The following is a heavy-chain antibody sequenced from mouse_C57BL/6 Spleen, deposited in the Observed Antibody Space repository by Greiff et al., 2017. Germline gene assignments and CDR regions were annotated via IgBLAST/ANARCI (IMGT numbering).Heavy chain of an antibody. J-gene: IGHJ4*01. D-gene: IGHD2-1*01. CDR1: GYTFTSYW. CDR3: ARCGNYDYYAMDY. CDR2: IYPGSGST. V-gene: IGHV1-55*01. Sequence: QVQLQQPGAELVKPGASVKMSCKASGYTFTSYWITWVKQRPGQGLEWIGDIYPGSGSTNYNEKFKSKATLTVDTSSSTAYMQLSSLTSEDSAVYYCARCGNYDYYAMDYWGQGTSVTVSS.